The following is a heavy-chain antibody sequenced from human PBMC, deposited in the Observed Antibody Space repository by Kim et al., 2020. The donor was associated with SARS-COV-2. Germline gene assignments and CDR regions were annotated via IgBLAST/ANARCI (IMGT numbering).Heavy chain of an antibody. CDR2: ISKSGTT. Sequence: GGSLRLSCVVSGFTVSSNYMSWVRQTPGKGLECVSVISKSGTTSYADSVKGRFTISRDNSRNTLDLQMNSRRTEDTAVYYCAILRYSSTWGQGTLVTVSS. J-gene: IGHJ5*02. V-gene: IGHV3-66*02. D-gene: IGHD3-9*01. CDR3: AILRYSST. CDR1: GFTVSSNY.